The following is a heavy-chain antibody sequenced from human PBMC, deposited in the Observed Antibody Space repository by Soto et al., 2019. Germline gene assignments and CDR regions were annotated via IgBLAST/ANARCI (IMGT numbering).Heavy chain of an antibody. V-gene: IGHV1-18*01. J-gene: IGHJ5*02. CDR2: ISAYNANT. D-gene: IGHD2-15*01. Sequence: QVQLVQSGAEVKKPGASVKVSCKASGYTFTSYGISWVRQAPGQGLEWMGWISAYNANTNYAQKLQGRVTMTTDTSTSTAYMELRSLRSDDTAVYYCARSKYCSGGSCSNSRFDPWGQGTLVTVSS. CDR3: ARSKYCSGGSCSNSRFDP. CDR1: GYTFTSYG.